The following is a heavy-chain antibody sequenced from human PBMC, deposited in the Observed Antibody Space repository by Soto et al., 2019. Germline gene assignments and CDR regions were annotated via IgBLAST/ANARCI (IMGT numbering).Heavy chain of an antibody. V-gene: IGHV1-69*02. CDR1: GGTFSSYT. D-gene: IGHD2-8*01. CDR2: IIPILGIA. J-gene: IGHJ3*02. CDR3: ASVTKRYAFDI. Sequence: QVQLVQSGAEVKKPGSSVKVSCKATGGTFSSYTISWVRQAPGQGLEWMGRIIPILGIANYAQKFQGRVTITADKSTSTAYMELSSLRSEDTAVYYCASVTKRYAFDIWGQGTMVTVSS.